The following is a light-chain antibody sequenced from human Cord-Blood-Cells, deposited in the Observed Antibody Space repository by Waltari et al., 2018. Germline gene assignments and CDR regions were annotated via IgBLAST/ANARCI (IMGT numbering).Light chain of an antibody. Sequence: DIKMTQSPSSLSASVGERVTITCRASQSISSYLNWYQQKPGKAPKLLIYASSSLQSGVPSRFSGSGSETDFTLTISSLQPEDFATDYCQQSYITLTFGGGTKVEIK. CDR2: ASS. CDR3: QQSYITLT. CDR1: QSISSY. V-gene: IGKV1-39*01. J-gene: IGKJ4*01.